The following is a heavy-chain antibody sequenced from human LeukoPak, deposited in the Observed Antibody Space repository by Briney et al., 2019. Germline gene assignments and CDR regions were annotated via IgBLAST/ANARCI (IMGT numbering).Heavy chain of an antibody. Sequence: GGSLRLSCAASGFTFSSYWMSWVRQAPGKGLEWVANIKQDGSEKYYVDSVKGRFTISRDNAKNSLYLQMNSLRAEDTAVYYCARVEGSGWSKLCDYWGQGTLVTVSS. V-gene: IGHV3-7*01. CDR1: GFTFSSYW. CDR3: ARVEGSGWSKLCDY. D-gene: IGHD6-19*01. CDR2: IKQDGSEK. J-gene: IGHJ4*02.